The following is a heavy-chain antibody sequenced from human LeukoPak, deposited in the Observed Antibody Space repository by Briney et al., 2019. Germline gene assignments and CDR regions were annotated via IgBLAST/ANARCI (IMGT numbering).Heavy chain of an antibody. CDR2: LYSSGST. D-gene: IGHD2-2*01. CDR3: ARAGCSSLNCYTMDV. CDR1: GGSINNCY. Sequence: SETLSPTCTVSGGSINNCYWSWIRQPAGKGLEWIGRLYSSGSTNFNPSLKSRVTMSLDTSKNQFSLKLSSVTAADTAVYYCARAGCSSLNCYTMDVWGKGTTVTISS. J-gene: IGHJ6*04. V-gene: IGHV4-4*07.